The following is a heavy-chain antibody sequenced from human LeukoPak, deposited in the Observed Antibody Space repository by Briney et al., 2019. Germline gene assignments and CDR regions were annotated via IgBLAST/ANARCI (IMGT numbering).Heavy chain of an antibody. Sequence: GGSLRLSCAASGFTFSSYAMHWVRQAPGKGLEWVAVISYDGSNKYYADSVKGRFTISRDNSKNTLYLQMNSLRAEDTAVYYCARVEAKWELEGGAFDIWGQGTMVTVSS. V-gene: IGHV3-30-3*01. D-gene: IGHD1-26*01. J-gene: IGHJ3*02. CDR3: ARVEAKWELEGGAFDI. CDR1: GFTFSSYA. CDR2: ISYDGSNK.